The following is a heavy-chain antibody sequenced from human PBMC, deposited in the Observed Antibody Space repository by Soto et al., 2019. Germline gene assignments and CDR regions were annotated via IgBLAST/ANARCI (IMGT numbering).Heavy chain of an antibody. Sequence: EVQLLESGGGLVQPGGSLRLSCAASGFTFSSYAMSWVRQAPGKGLEWVSAISGSGGSTYYADSVKGRFTISRDNSKNTLYLQMNSLRAEDTAVYYCAKESWGITMLVEIHPFDYWGQGTLVTVSS. V-gene: IGHV3-23*01. CDR2: ISGSGGST. D-gene: IGHD3-22*01. J-gene: IGHJ4*02. CDR3: AKESWGITMLVEIHPFDY. CDR1: GFTFSSYA.